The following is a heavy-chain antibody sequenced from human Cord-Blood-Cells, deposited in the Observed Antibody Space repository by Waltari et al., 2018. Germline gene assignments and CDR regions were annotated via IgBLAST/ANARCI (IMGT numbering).Heavy chain of an antibody. CDR2: INHSGST. D-gene: IGHD1-7*01. J-gene: IGHJ4*02. CDR3: ARGLTGTTAYYFDY. Sequence: QVQLQQWGAGLLKPSETLSLTCAVYGGSFSGYYWSWIRQPPGKGLEWIGEINHSGSTNYNPALKSRGTISVDTSKNQFSLKLSSVTAADTAVYYCARGLTGTTAYYFDYWGQGTLVTVSS. V-gene: IGHV4-34*01. CDR1: GGSFSGYY.